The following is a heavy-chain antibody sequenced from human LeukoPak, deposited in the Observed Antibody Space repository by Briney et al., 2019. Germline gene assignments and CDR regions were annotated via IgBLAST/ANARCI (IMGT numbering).Heavy chain of an antibody. J-gene: IGHJ6*02. Sequence: PGGSLRLSCAASGFTFSSYGIHWVRQAPGKGLEWVAVISYDGSNKYYADSVKCRFTISRDNSKNTLYLQMNSLRAEDTAVYYCAGYYYHAMDVYVQGTTVTVSS. CDR2: ISYDGSNK. V-gene: IGHV3-30*03. CDR3: AGYYYHAMDV. CDR1: GFTFSSYG.